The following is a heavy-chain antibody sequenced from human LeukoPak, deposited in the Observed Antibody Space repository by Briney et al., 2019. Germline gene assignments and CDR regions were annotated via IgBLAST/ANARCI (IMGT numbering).Heavy chain of an antibody. J-gene: IGHJ4*02. CDR3: ARDLGAWAAGGY. CDR1: GYTFTSYY. V-gene: IGHV1-46*01. Sequence: GASAKVSCKASGYTFTSYYMHWVRQAPGQGLEWMGIINPSGGSTSYAQKFQGRVTMTRDTSTSTVYMELSSLRSEDTAVYYCARDLGAWAAGGYWGQGTLVTVSS. CDR2: INPSGGST. D-gene: IGHD3-10*01.